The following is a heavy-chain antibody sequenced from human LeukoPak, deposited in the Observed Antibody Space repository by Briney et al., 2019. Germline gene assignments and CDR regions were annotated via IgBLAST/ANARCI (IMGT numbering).Heavy chain of an antibody. D-gene: IGHD5-24*01. V-gene: IGHV3-53*01. J-gene: IGHJ4*02. Sequence: GGSPRLSCAASGFTVSSNYMSWVRKAPGKGLEWVSVSNIGGSTYYADSATGRCTISRANSKNKQYLQMKSMRAEDTAVYYCAREMATLLGGLDYWGQGTLVTVSS. CDR2: SNIGGST. CDR1: GFTVSSNY. CDR3: AREMATLLGGLDY.